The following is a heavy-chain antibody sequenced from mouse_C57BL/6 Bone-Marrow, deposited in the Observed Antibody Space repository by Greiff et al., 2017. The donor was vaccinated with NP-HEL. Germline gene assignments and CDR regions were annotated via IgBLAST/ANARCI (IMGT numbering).Heavy chain of an antibody. V-gene: IGHV2-2*01. CDR3: ARNRGYDGYYYAMDY. J-gene: IGHJ4*01. Sequence: QVHVKQSGPGLVQPSQCLSITCTVSGFSLTSYGVHWVRQSPGKGLEWLGVIWSGGSTDYNAAFISRLSISKDNSKSQVFFKMNSLQADDTAIYYCARNRGYDGYYYAMDYWGQGTSVTVSS. CDR2: IWSGGST. D-gene: IGHD2-2*01. CDR1: GFSLTSYG.